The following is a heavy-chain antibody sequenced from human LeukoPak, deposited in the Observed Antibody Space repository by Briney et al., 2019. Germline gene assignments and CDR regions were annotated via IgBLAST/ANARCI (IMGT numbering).Heavy chain of an antibody. J-gene: IGHJ4*02. CDR3: AGGYDILNY. V-gene: IGHV3-74*01. CDR2: INSDGSLT. CDR1: GFTLSSYW. Sequence: GGSLILSCAPSGFTLSSYWMHWVRQAPGKGLVWVSRINSDGSLTRYADSVKGRFTISRDNAKNTLYLQMNSLRAEDTAVYYCAGGYDILNYWGQGALVTVSS. D-gene: IGHD3-9*01.